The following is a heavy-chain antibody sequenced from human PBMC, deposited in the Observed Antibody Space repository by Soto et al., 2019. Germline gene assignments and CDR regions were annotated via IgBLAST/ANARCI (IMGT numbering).Heavy chain of an antibody. CDR1: GYTFTGYY. Sequence: GASVKVSCKASGYTFTGYYMHWVRQAPGQGLEWMGWINPNSGGTNYAQKFQGRVTMTRDTSISTAYMELSRLRSDDTAVYYCARDRNDYGDYVGWFDPWGQGTLVTVS. D-gene: IGHD4-17*01. J-gene: IGHJ5*02. CDR3: ARDRNDYGDYVGWFDP. V-gene: IGHV1-2*02. CDR2: INPNSGGT.